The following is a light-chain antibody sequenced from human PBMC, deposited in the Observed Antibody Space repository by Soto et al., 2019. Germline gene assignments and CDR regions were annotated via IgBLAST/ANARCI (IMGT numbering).Light chain of an antibody. CDR3: QQYLTYPLT. Sequence: DIQMTQSPSTLSASVGDRVTITCRASPGIGPRFAWHQQKPGKAPKVLIYKASNLESGVPSRFSGSASGKELTLTISSLQPDYFAIYYCQQYLTYPLTCGGGTKVEIK. CDR1: PGIGPR. V-gene: IGKV1-5*03. J-gene: IGKJ4*02. CDR2: KAS.